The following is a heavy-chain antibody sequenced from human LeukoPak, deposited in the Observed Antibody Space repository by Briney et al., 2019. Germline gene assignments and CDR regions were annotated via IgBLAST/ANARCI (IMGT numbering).Heavy chain of an antibody. CDR2: ISWNSSSI. CDR1: GFTFDDYA. D-gene: IGHD3-22*01. Sequence: GRSLRLSCAASGFTFDDYAMHWGRQAPGKGLEWVSGISWNSSSIGYADSVKGRFTISRDNAKNSLYLQMNSLRAEDTALYYCAKGMSIGDYYDSSGYYGTTFDYWGQGTLVTVSS. J-gene: IGHJ4*02. V-gene: IGHV3-9*01. CDR3: AKGMSIGDYYDSSGYYGTTFDY.